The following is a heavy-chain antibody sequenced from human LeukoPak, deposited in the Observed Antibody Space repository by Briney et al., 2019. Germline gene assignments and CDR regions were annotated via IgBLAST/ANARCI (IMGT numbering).Heavy chain of an antibody. D-gene: IGHD4-17*01. V-gene: IGHV3-53*05. CDR2: IYSGGST. CDR1: GFTVSSNY. J-gene: IGHJ4*02. CDR3: AKETMTTVNN. Sequence: GVLRLSCAASGFTVSSNYMCWVRQAPGKGLEWVSVIYSGGSTSYPDSVKGRFTVSRDNTKNTLYLQMNSLRAEDTAVYYCAKETMTTVNNWGQGTLVTVSS.